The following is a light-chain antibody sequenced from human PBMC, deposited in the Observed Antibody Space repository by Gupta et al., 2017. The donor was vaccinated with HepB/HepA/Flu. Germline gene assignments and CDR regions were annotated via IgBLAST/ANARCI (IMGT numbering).Light chain of an antibody. CDR1: SSDVGGYNY. J-gene: IGLJ1*01. V-gene: IGLV2-14*03. CDR2: DVS. Sequence: QSALTQPASVSGSPGQPTTISCTGTSSDVGGYNYVSWYQQHPGKAPKLMIYDVSNRPSGVSNRFSGSKSGNTASLTISGLQADDEADYYCSSYTSSSTSYVFGTGTKVTVL. CDR3: SSYTSSSTSYV.